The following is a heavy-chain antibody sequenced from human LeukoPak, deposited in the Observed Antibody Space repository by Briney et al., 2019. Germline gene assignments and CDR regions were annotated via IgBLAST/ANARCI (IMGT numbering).Heavy chain of an antibody. J-gene: IGHJ4*02. CDR2: IYSGGST. CDR3: ARLNSSSWYYFDY. CDR1: GFTVSSNY. D-gene: IGHD6-13*01. V-gene: IGHV3-53*01. Sequence: PGGSLRLSCAASGFTVSSNYMSWVRQAPGKGLEWVSVIYSGGSTYYADSVKGRFTISRDNSKNTLYLQMNSLRAEDTAVYYCARLNSSSWYYFDYWGQGTLVTVSS.